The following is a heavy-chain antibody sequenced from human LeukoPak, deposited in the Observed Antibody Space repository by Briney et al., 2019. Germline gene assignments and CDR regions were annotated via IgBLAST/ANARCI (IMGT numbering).Heavy chain of an antibody. Sequence: GGYLRLSGSVSGFTFSTYVMHWVRQAPGKGLEYVSAISSNGDNTYYADSVKGRFTISRDNSKHTLYLQMSSLRADDTAVYYCVRGTGYWGQGTLVTVSS. CDR3: VRGTGY. CDR1: GFTFSTYV. V-gene: IGHV3-64D*06. J-gene: IGHJ4*02. CDR2: ISSNGDNT.